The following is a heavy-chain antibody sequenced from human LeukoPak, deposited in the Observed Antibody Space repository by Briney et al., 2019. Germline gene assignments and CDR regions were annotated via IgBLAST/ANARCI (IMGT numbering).Heavy chain of an antibody. CDR1: GYSISNNYY. J-gene: IGHJ4*02. D-gene: IGHD1-26*01. CDR3: ARVRGSYSEVGY. CDR2: IYHSGST. Sequence: SETLSLTCTVSGYSISNNYYWGWIRQSPGKGLEWIGSIYHSGSTYFNPSLKSRVTISVDTSKNHFSLKLSSVTAADTAVYYCARVRGSYSEVGYWGQGTLVTVSS. V-gene: IGHV4-38-2*02.